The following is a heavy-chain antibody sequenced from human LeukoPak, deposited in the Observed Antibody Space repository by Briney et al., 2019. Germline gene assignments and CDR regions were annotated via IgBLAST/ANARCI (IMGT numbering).Heavy chain of an antibody. V-gene: IGHV1-69*06. D-gene: IGHD6-13*01. J-gene: IGHJ4*02. Sequence: SVEVSCKASGGTFSSYAISWVRQAPGQGLEWMGRIIPIFGTANYAQKFQGGVTITADKSTSTAYMELSSLRSEDTAVYYCARETGSSSWYAADYWGQGTLVTVSS. CDR3: ARETGSSSWYAADY. CDR1: GGTFSSYA. CDR2: IIPIFGTA.